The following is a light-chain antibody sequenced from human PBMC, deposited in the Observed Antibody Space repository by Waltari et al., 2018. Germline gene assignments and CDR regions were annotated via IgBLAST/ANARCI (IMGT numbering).Light chain of an antibody. Sequence: DIQITQSPASLSASVGDRVTITCRTSQTISSYLTWYQQQPGKAPKVLIYSASILQSGVSPRFSGSASGTLFTLTISNLQPDDFATYYCQQSYGNPRTFGQGTRVEIK. V-gene: IGKV1-39*01. CDR2: SAS. CDR1: QTISSY. CDR3: QQSYGNPRT. J-gene: IGKJ1*01.